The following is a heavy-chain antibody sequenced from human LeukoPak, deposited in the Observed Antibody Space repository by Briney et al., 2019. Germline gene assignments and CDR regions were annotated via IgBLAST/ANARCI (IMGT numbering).Heavy chain of an antibody. Sequence: PGGSLRLSCAASGLTFSSYWMHWVRQAPGKGLEWVSGISGSAGSTYYADSVKGRFTISRDNSKNILYLQMNSLTDDDTAVYYCAKKWGVGTTTLDYFDYWGQGTLVTVSS. J-gene: IGHJ4*02. CDR2: ISGSAGST. V-gene: IGHV3-23*01. D-gene: IGHD1-26*01. CDR1: GLTFSSYW. CDR3: AKKWGVGTTTLDYFDY.